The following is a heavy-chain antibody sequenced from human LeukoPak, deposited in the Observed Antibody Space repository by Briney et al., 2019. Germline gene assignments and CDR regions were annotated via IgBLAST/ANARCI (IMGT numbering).Heavy chain of an antibody. D-gene: IGHD1-26*01. CDR3: ARIPPSGSYGMDV. CDR2: IDWDDDK. Sequence: SGPALVKPTQTLTLTCTFSGFSLSTSGVCVSWIRQPPVKALEWLARIDWDDDKHYSTSLKTRLTISKDTSKNQVVLTMTNMDPVDTATYYCARIPPSGSYGMDVWGQGTTVTVSS. J-gene: IGHJ6*02. V-gene: IGHV2-70*11. CDR1: GFSLSTSGVC.